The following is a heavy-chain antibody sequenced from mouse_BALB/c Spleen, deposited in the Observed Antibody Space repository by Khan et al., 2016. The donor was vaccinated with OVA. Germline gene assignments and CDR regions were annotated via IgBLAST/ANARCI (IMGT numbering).Heavy chain of an antibody. CDR1: GYTFTSYW. CDR3: ARRGLRWDFDY. Sequence: QVQLKESGAELAKPGASVKMSCKASGYTFTSYWVNWVKQRPGQGLEWIGYINPSTGYTDYNQKFKDKATLTADKSSSTAYMQLSNLTSEGSAVYFCARRGLRWDFDYWGQGTTLTVSS. D-gene: IGHD1-1*01. V-gene: IGHV1-7*01. CDR2: INPSTGYT. J-gene: IGHJ2*01.